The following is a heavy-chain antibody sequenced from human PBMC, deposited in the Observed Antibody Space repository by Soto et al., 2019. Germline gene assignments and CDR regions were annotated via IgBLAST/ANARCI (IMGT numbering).Heavy chain of an antibody. CDR1: GYNFSSHD. Sequence: QVHLVQAGAEVRKPGASVQVSCKASGYNFSSHDIHWVRQAPGQGLEWMGWINAGNGNTRYSQKLQDRITITRDASASTAYMELSSLRSADTAIYYCARDSFYCGGRYCYHYSFYMDVWGKGTTVTVSS. J-gene: IGHJ6*03. CDR2: INAGNGNT. CDR3: ARDSFYCGGRYCYHYSFYMDV. D-gene: IGHD2-21*01. V-gene: IGHV1-3*01.